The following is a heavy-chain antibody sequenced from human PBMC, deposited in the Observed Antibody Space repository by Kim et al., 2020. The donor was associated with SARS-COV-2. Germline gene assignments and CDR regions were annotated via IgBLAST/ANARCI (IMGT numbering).Heavy chain of an antibody. CDR2: ISGSGGST. CDR3: ATALYYYDSSGYRY. CDR1: GFTFSSYA. V-gene: IGHV3-23*01. D-gene: IGHD3-22*01. Sequence: GGSLRLSCAASGFTFSSYAMSWVRQAPGKGLEWVSAISGSGGSTYYADSVKGRFTISRDNSKNTLYLQMNSLRAEDTAVYYCATALYYYDSSGYRYWGQGTLVTVSS. J-gene: IGHJ4*02.